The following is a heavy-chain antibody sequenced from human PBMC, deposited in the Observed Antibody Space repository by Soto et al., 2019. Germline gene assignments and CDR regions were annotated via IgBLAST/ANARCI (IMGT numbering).Heavy chain of an antibody. CDR2: IYYSGST. D-gene: IGHD3-3*01. V-gene: IGHV4-59*01. CDR3: ARLRAKTRDHVTTIFGPRDNWFDP. J-gene: IGHJ5*02. CDR1: GGSISSYY. Sequence: SETLSLTCTVSGGSISSYYWSWIRQPPGKGLEWIGYIYYSGSTNYNPSLKSRVTISVDTSKNPFSLKLSSVTAADTAVYYCARLRAKTRDHVTTIFGPRDNWFDPWGQGTLVTVSS.